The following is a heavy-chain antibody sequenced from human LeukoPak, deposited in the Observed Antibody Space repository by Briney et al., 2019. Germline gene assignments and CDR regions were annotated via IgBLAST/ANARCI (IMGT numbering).Heavy chain of an antibody. CDR2: ISSSGSFI. J-gene: IGHJ4*02. CDR1: GFIFSDYY. CDR3: AREPYYHDSSGYVSDY. D-gene: IGHD3-22*01. V-gene: IGHV3-11*01. Sequence: GGSLRLSCAASGFIFSDYYMSWIRQAPGKGPEWVSYISSSGSFIYYADSVKGRFTLSRDNAKNSLYLQMNSLRAEDTAVYYCAREPYYHDSSGYVSDYWGQGTLVTVSS.